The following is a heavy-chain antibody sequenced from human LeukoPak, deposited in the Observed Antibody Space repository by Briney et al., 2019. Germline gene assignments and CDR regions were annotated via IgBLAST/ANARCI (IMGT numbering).Heavy chain of an antibody. D-gene: IGHD5-18*01. CDR3: ARGWRFTAVVPDY. J-gene: IGHJ4*02. Sequence: ASVKVSCKASGYTFTGYYMHWVRQAPGQGLEWMGWINPNNGGTNYAQKFQGSVTMTRDTSITTAYMELSRLTSNDTAVYYCARGWRFTAVVPDYWGQGTPVTVSS. V-gene: IGHV1-2*02. CDR2: INPNNGGT. CDR1: GYTFTGYY.